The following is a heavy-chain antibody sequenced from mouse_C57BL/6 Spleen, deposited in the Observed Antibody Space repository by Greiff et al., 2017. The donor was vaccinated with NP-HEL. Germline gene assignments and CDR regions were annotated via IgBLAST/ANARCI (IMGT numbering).Heavy chain of an antibody. J-gene: IGHJ4*01. CDR1: GFTFSDYY. CDR3: ARHFWVDY. V-gene: IGHV5-12*01. CDR2: ISNGGGST. Sequence: EVKLMESGGGLVQPGGSLKLSCAASGFTFSDYYMYWVRQTPEKRLEWVAYISNGGGSTYYPDTVKGRFTISRDNAKNTLYLQMSRLKSEDTAMYYCARHFWVDYWGQGTSVTVSS.